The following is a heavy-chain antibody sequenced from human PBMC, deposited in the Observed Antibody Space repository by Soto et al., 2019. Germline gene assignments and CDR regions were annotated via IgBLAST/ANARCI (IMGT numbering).Heavy chain of an antibody. V-gene: IGHV4-30-2*01. CDR3: AREEVVRGYGYGMDV. D-gene: IGHD1-26*01. CDR2: IYHSGST. J-gene: IGHJ6*02. Sequence: QLQLQESGSGLVKPSQTLSLTFAVSGGSISSGGYSWSWIRQPPGKGLEWIGYIYHSGSTYYNPSLKSRVTISVDRSKNQFSLKLSSVTAADTAVYYCAREEVVRGYGYGMDVWGQGTTVTVSS. CDR1: GGSISSGGYS.